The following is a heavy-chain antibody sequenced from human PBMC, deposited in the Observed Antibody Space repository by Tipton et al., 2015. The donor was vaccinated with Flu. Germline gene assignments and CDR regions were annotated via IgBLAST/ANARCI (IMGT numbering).Heavy chain of an antibody. J-gene: IGHJ3*02. Sequence: GLVKPSERLSLTCAVHGGSFSGYYWTWIRQAPGKGPEWIGEVNDSGSTNYNPSLKSRVAISVDTSKNQFSLKLSFVTAADTAVYYCARRHFSFDIWGQGTMVTVSS. CDR2: VNDSGST. D-gene: IGHD2/OR15-2a*01. CDR1: GGSFSGYY. V-gene: IGHV4-34*01. CDR3: ARRHFSFDI.